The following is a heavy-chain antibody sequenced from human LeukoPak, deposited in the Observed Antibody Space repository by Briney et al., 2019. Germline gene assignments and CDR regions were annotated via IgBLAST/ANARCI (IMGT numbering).Heavy chain of an antibody. V-gene: IGHV3-23*01. Sequence: GGTLRLSCAASGFTFSSYGMSWVRQAPGKGLEWVSAISGSGGSTYYADSVKGRFTISRDNSKNTLYLQMNSLRAEDTAVYYCAKGTNIVATISDYWGQGTLVTVSS. D-gene: IGHD5-12*01. CDR1: GFTFSSYG. J-gene: IGHJ4*02. CDR3: AKGTNIVATISDY. CDR2: ISGSGGST.